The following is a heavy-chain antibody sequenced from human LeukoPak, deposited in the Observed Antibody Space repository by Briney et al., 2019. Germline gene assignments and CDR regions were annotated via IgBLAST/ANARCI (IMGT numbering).Heavy chain of an antibody. D-gene: IGHD4-23*01. CDR1: GYTFTSYG. CDR3: ARDNRRATVVRGSLGY. J-gene: IGHJ4*02. V-gene: IGHV1-18*01. CDR2: ISAYNGNT. Sequence: ASVKVSCKASGYTFTSYGISWVRQAPGQGLEWMGLISAYNGNTNYAQKLQGRVTMTTDTSTSTAYMELRSLRSDDTAVYYCARDNRRATVVRGSLGYWGQGTLVTVSS.